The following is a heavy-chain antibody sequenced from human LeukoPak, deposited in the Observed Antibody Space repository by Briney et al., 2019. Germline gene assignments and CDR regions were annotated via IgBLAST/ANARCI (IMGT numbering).Heavy chain of an antibody. CDR2: IYTSGST. V-gene: IGHV4-4*07. D-gene: IGHD6-13*01. Sequence: PSETLSLTCTVSGGSISSYYWSWIRQPAGKGLEWIGRIYTSGSTNYNPSLKSRVTMSVDTSKNRFSLRLSSVTAADTAVYYCAIRYSSGWYSDAFDIWGQGTMVTVSS. CDR1: GGSISSYY. J-gene: IGHJ3*02. CDR3: AIRYSSGWYSDAFDI.